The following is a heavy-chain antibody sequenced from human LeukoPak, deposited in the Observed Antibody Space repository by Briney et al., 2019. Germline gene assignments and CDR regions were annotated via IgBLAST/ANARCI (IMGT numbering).Heavy chain of an antibody. CDR1: GYTFSGSA. V-gene: IGHV3-73*01. D-gene: IGHD3-10*01. Sequence: PGGSLRLSCAASGYTFSGSAMHWVRQASGKGLEWVGRIRSKANSYETAYAGSVKGRFTISRDDSKNTAYLQMNSLKTEDTAVYYCAMVRGSYYSYWGQGTLVTVSS. J-gene: IGHJ4*02. CDR2: IRSKANSYET. CDR3: AMVRGSYYSY.